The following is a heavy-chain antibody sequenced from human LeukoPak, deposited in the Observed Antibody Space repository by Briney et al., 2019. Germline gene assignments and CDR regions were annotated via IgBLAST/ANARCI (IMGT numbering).Heavy chain of an antibody. Sequence: ASAKVSCKASGYTFTGYYIHWVRQAPGQGLEWMGWINPNSGGTSYAQKFQGRVTMTRDTSISTAYMELSRLTSDDTTVYYCARMGGASGYELDYWGQGALVTVSS. D-gene: IGHD5-12*01. J-gene: IGHJ4*02. V-gene: IGHV1-2*02. CDR3: ARMGGASGYELDY. CDR2: INPNSGGT. CDR1: GYTFTGYY.